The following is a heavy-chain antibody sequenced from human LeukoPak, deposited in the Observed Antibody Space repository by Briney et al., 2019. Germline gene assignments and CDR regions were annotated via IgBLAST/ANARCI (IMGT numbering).Heavy chain of an antibody. CDR1: GDSVSRHF. Sequence: SETLSLTCSVSGDSVSRHFWTWIRQPPGKGLEWLGYISNSGNTKYNPSLRGRVTMSVDTSMNQFSVTLSSVTSADTAMYYCARGDIAGSGWYGGDYWGQGTLVIVSS. CDR2: ISNSGNT. D-gene: IGHD6-19*01. V-gene: IGHV4-59*02. J-gene: IGHJ4*02. CDR3: ARGDIAGSGWYGGDY.